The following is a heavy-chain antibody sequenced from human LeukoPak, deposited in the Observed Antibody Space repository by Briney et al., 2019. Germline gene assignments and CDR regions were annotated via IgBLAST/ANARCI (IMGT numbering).Heavy chain of an antibody. D-gene: IGHD4-11*01. CDR2: ISSDGSND. J-gene: IGHJ6*02. CDR1: RFTVSGIT. Sequence: GGSLRLSCAASRFTVSGITMHWVRQAPGKGLEWVAVISSDGSNDYYVDSVKGRFTISRDNSKNTLYLQMNSLRAEDTAVYYCARDPSGYSNSLGYYGMDVWGQGTTVTVSS. V-gene: IGHV3-30*04. CDR3: ARDPSGYSNSLGYYGMDV.